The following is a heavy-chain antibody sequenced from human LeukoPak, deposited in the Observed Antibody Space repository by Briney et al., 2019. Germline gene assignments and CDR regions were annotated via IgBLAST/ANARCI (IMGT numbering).Heavy chain of an antibody. D-gene: IGHD3-22*01. CDR2: IYYSGSS. CDR1: GGSISSNY. Sequence: SETLSLTCSVSGGSISSNYWSWIRQPPGKGLEWIGYIYYSGSSNYNPSLKSRITISVDTSKNQFSLKLSSVTAADTAVYYCARTYYDSSGYLAYNCFDPWGQGNLVTVSS. CDR3: ARTYYDSSGYLAYNCFDP. V-gene: IGHV4-59*01. J-gene: IGHJ5*02.